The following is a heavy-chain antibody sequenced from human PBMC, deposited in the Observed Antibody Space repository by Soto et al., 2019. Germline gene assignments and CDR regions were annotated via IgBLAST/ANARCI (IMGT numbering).Heavy chain of an antibody. V-gene: IGHV3-7*01. CDR1: GFTFSSYW. J-gene: IGHJ6*03. Sequence: GGSLRLSCAASGFTFSSYWMSWVRQAPGKGLEWVANIKQDGSEKYYVDSVKGRFTISRDNAKNSLYLQMNSLRAEDTAVYYCARDLGGNYYYMDVWGKGTTVTVSS. D-gene: IGHD3-16*01. CDR3: ARDLGGNYYYMDV. CDR2: IKQDGSEK.